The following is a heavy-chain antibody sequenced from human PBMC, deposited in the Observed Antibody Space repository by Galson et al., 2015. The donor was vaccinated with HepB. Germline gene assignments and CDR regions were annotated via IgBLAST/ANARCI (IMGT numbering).Heavy chain of an antibody. CDR1: GGSLRSSSYY. CDR2: FCYRGSP. Sequence: ETLPLTCTVSGGSLRSSSYYCAWVRRPPGKGLEWIGTFCYRGSPDYNPSLKGRVTISEDYSKHQFTLKLTFVTAADTAVYYCARHILDTSAFFDYWGQGTLVAVSS. CDR3: ARHILDTSAFFDY. J-gene: IGHJ4*02. D-gene: IGHD3-10*01. V-gene: IGHV4-39*01.